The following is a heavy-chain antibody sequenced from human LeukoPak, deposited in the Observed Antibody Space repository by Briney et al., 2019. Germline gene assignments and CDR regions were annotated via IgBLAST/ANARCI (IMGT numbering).Heavy chain of an antibody. J-gene: IGHJ4*02. Sequence: ASVKVSCKASGYTFTGYYMHWVRQAPGQGLEWMGWINPNSGGTNYAQKFQGRVTMTRDTSISTAYMELSRLRSDDTAVYYSARYCEGSVFWSVYRCFDYWGQGTLVTVSS. CDR1: GYTFTGYY. CDR2: INPNSGGT. CDR3: ARYCEGSVFWSVYRCFDY. V-gene: IGHV1-2*02. D-gene: IGHD3-3*01.